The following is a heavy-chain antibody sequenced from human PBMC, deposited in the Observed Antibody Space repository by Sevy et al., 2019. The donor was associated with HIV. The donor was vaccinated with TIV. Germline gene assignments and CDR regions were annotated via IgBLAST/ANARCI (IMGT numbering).Heavy chain of an antibody. J-gene: IGHJ4*02. D-gene: IGHD3-10*01. CDR1: GFTFSRFW. CDR3: AKHYYSSARRGYFDY. V-gene: IGHV3-23*01. CDR2: LSDSGGST. Sequence: GGSLRLSCAASGFTFSRFWMSWVRQAPGKGLEWVSGLSDSGGSTYYADSVKGRFTISRDNSKKTLYLQINSLRAEDTAIYYCAKHYYSSARRGYFDYWGQGTLVTVSS.